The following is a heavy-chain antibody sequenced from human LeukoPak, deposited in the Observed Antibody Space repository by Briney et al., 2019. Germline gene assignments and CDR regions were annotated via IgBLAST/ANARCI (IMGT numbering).Heavy chain of an antibody. Sequence: SETLSLTCTVSGGSISGYYWSWIRQPPGKGLEWIGYIYYSGSTNYNPSLKSRVTISVDTSKNQFSLKLSSVTAADTAVYYCAREGAVGYSYGHYFDYWGQGTLVTVSS. V-gene: IGHV4-59*01. CDR2: IYYSGST. CDR3: AREGAVGYSYGHYFDY. D-gene: IGHD5-18*01. J-gene: IGHJ4*02. CDR1: GGSISGYY.